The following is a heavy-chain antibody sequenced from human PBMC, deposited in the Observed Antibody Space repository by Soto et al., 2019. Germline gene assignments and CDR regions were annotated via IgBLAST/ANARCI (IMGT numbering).Heavy chain of an antibody. J-gene: IGHJ6*02. CDR1: GGSFSVYY. CDR3: ARGRITMVRGVYYGMDV. D-gene: IGHD3-10*01. Sequence: SETLSLTCAVYGGSFSVYYWSWIRQPPGKGLEWIGEINHSGSTNYNPSLKSRVTISVDTSKNQFSLKLSSVTAADTAVYYCARGRITMVRGVYYGMDVWGQGTTVTVSS. CDR2: INHSGST. V-gene: IGHV4-34*01.